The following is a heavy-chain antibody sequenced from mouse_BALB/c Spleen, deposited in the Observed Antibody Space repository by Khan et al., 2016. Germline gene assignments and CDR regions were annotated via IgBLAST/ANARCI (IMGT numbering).Heavy chain of an antibody. CDR1: GFTFSSYA. V-gene: IGHV5-6-5*01. CDR3: AREENALDY. Sequence: EVELVESGGGLVKPGGSLKFSCAASGFTFSSYAMSWVRQTPEKRLEWVASISSGGTTYYPDSVKGRFTISRDDARNILYLQMNSLRSEDTASYYCAREENALDYWGQGTSVTVSS. CDR2: ISSGGTT. J-gene: IGHJ4*01.